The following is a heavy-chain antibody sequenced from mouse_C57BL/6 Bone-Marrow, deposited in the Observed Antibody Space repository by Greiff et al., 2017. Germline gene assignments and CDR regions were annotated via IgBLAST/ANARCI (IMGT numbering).Heavy chain of an antibody. CDR1: GFTFSDYY. Sequence: EVQVVESGGGLVQPGGSLKLSCAASGFTFSDYYMYWVRQTPEKRLEWVAYISNGGGSTYYPDTVKGRFTISRDNAKNTLYLQMSRLKSEDTAMYYCARHGYYGSSPWLAYWGQGTLVTVSA. J-gene: IGHJ3*01. D-gene: IGHD1-1*01. CDR2: ISNGGGST. V-gene: IGHV5-12*01. CDR3: ARHGYYGSSPWLAY.